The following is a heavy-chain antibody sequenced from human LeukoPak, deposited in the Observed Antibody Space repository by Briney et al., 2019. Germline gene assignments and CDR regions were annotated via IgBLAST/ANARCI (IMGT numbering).Heavy chain of an antibody. J-gene: IGHJ3*02. CDR3: ASTIVEMPFYAFDI. V-gene: IGHV1-69*05. Sequence: SVKVSCKASGGTFSSYAISWVRQAPGQGLEWMGGIIPIFGTANYAQKFQGRVTITTDESTSTAYMELSSLRSEDTAVYYCASTIVEMPFYAFDIWGQRTMVTVSS. CDR2: IIPIFGTA. CDR1: GGTFSSYA. D-gene: IGHD5-24*01.